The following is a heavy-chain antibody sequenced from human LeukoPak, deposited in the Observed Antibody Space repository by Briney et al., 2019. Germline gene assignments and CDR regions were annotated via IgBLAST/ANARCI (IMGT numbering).Heavy chain of an antibody. Sequence: SETLSLTFAVSGGSISSDNWWSWVRRPPGKGREWIGEIFHSGNTHYNPSLKSRVTISVDKSKNQFFLKLSSVTAADSAVYYCAGITMIRGDFYFGMDVWGKGTTVTVSS. J-gene: IGHJ6*04. V-gene: IGHV4-4*02. CDR3: AGITMIRGDFYFGMDV. CDR1: GGSISSDNW. CDR2: IFHSGNT. D-gene: IGHD3-10*01.